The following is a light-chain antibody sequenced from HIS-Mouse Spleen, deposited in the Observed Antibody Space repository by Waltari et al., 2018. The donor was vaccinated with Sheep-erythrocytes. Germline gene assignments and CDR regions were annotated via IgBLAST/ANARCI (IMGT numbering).Light chain of an antibody. J-gene: IGLJ1*01. CDR2: DVS. CDR3: CSYAGSYNHV. Sequence: QSALTQPRSVSGSPGQSVTISCTGTSSDVGGYNYVSWYQQHPGKAPKRMIYDVSKRPSGVPDRLSGSKSGNTASLISSGLQAEDEADYYCCSYAGSYNHVFATGTKVTVL. CDR1: SSDVGGYNY. V-gene: IGLV2-11*01.